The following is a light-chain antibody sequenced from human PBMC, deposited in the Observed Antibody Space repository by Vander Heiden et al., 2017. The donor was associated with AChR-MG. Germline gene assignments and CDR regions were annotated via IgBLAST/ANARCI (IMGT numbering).Light chain of an antibody. CDR3: QQYGSSPT. J-gene: IGKJ1*01. CDR1: QSVSSSY. V-gene: IGKV3-20*01. Sequence: EIVLTQSPGTLSLPPGERATFSCRASQSVSSSYIAWYQHKPGQAPRLLIYGASSRATGIPDRFSGSGSGTDFTLTLSRLEPEDFAVYYCQQYGSSPTFGQGTKVEIK. CDR2: GAS.